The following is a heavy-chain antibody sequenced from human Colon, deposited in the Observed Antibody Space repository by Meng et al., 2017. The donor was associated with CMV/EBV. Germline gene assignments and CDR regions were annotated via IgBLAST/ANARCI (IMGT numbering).Heavy chain of an antibody. CDR1: GDSISNTEYF. CDR2: TYQSGRT. V-gene: IGHV4-39*07. CDR3: ARDGQRISVVWGVPNWFDP. J-gene: IGHJ5*02. D-gene: IGHD3-10*01. Sequence: GSLRLSCNVSGDSISNTEYFWGWIRQPPGKGLEWVGTTYQSGRTYVKPSLKSRVTISLDTSKNQVSLKLTSVTAADTAVYYCARDGQRISVVWGVPNWFDPWGQGTLVTVSS.